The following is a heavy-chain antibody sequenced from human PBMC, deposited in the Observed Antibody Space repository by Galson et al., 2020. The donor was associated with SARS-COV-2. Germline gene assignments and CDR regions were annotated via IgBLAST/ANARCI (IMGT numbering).Heavy chain of an antibody. CDR3: VRERGVGYCSSTSCLYYYYMDV. V-gene: IGHV4-59*01. Sequence: SETLSLTCTVSGGSISSYYWSWIRQPPGKGLEWIGYIYYSGSTNYNPSLKSRVTISVDTSKNQFSLKLSSVTAADTAVYYCVRERGVGYCSSTSCLYYYYMDVWGKGTTVTVSS. CDR1: GGSISSYY. J-gene: IGHJ6*03. CDR2: IYYSGST. D-gene: IGHD2-2*01.